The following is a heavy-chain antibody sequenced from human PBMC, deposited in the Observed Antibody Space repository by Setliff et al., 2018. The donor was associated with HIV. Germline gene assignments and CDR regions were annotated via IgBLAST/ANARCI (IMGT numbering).Heavy chain of an antibody. CDR3: ARDVGSVWHDWFDP. J-gene: IGHJ5*02. CDR1: GYTFTSYH. V-gene: IGHV1-3*01. D-gene: IGHD6-19*01. CDR2: INVGSGNT. Sequence: ASVKVSCKASGYTFTSYHMYWVRQAPGQGLEWMGWINVGSGNTKYSLRFQDRVTLTRDTSATTAYMELSSLRSEDTAVYYCARDVGSVWHDWFDPWGQGTLVTVSS.